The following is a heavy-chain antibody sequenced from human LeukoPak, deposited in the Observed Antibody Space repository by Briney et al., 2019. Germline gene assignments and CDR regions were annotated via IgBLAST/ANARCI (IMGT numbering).Heavy chain of an antibody. D-gene: IGHD3-22*01. CDR3: ARHPRTEYYYDSSGFDAFDI. J-gene: IGHJ3*02. CDR1: GGSISSYY. Sequence: SETLSLTCTVSGGSISSYYWSWIRQPPGKGLEWIGYIYYSGSTNYNPSLKSRVTISVDTSKNQFSLKLSSVTAADTAVYYCARHPRTEYYYDSSGFDAFDIWGQGTMVTVSS. V-gene: IGHV4-59*08. CDR2: IYYSGST.